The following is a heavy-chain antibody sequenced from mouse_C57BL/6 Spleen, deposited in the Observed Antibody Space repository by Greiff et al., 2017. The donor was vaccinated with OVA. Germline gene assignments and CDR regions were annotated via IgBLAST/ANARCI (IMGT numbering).Heavy chain of an antibody. V-gene: IGHV1-53*01. Sequence: VQLQQSGTELVKPGASVKLSCKASGYTFTCYWMHWVKQRPGQGLEWIGNINPSNGGTNYNEKFKSKATLTVDKSSSTAYMQLSSLTSEDSAVYYCARECGYDYDWFAYWGQGTLVTVSA. J-gene: IGHJ3*01. CDR3: ARECGYDYDWFAY. CDR1: GYTFTCYW. D-gene: IGHD2-4*01. CDR2: INPSNGGT.